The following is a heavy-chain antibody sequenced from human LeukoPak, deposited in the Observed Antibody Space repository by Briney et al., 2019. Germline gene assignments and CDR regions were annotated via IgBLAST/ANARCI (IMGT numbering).Heavy chain of an antibody. V-gene: IGHV1-8*03. CDR1: GYTFTSYD. Sequence: GASEKVSCKASGYTFTSYDINWVRQATGQGLEWMGWMNPNSGNTGYAQKFQGRVTITRNTSISTAYMELSSLRSEDTAVYYCAISTGIVGAIIDYWGQGTLVTVSS. J-gene: IGHJ4*02. CDR2: MNPNSGNT. D-gene: IGHD1-26*01. CDR3: AISTGIVGAIIDY.